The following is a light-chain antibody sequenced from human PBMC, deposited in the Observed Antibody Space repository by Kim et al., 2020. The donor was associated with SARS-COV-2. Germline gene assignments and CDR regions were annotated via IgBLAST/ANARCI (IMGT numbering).Light chain of an antibody. CDR1: QRFISN. CDR2: GAS. J-gene: IGKJ4*01. CDR3: QQYNNWHLLT. Sequence: SPGDRAPLSCRASQRFISNLAWYQQKPGQAPSLRIYGASTRATGIPARFSGSGSGTEFTLTISSLQSEDFAVYYCQQYNNWHLLTFGGGTKVDIK. V-gene: IGKV3-15*01.